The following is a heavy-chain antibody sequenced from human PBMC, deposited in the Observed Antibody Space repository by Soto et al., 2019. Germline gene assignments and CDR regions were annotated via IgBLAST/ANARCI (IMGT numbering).Heavy chain of an antibody. J-gene: IGHJ4*02. V-gene: IGHV3-7*05. CDR1: GFTFSSYW. D-gene: IGHD3-22*01. Sequence: EVQLVESGGGLVQPGGSLRLSCAASGFTFSSYWMSWVRQAPGKGLEWVANIKQDGSEKYYVDSVKGRFTISRDNAKNSLYLQLTSLRAEDTAVYYCARATTYYYDSSGEDYFDYWGQGTLVTVSS. CDR2: IKQDGSEK. CDR3: ARATTYYYDSSGEDYFDY.